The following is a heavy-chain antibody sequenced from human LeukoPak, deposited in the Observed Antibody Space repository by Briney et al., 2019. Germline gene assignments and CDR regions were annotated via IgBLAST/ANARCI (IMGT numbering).Heavy chain of an antibody. CDR2: INHSGST. V-gene: IGHV4-34*01. D-gene: IGHD3-10*01. Sequence: SETLSLTCAVYGGSFSGYYWSWIRQPPGKGLEWIGEINHSGSTNYSPSLKSRVTISVDTSKNQFSLKLSSVTAADTAVYYCASCMVRGVIVWWGQGTLVTVSS. CDR1: GGSFSGYY. J-gene: IGHJ4*02. CDR3: ASCMVRGVIVW.